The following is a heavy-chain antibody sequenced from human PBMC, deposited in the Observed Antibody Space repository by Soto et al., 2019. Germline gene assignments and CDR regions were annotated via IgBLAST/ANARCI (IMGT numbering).Heavy chain of an antibody. J-gene: IGHJ5*02. V-gene: IGHV4-38-2*01. CDR3: ATAPRDIVVVVAAPGSGWFDP. D-gene: IGHD2-15*01. Sequence: SETLSLTCAVSGYSIGSGYYWGWIRQPPGKGLEWIGSIYHSGSTYYNPSLKSRVTISVDTSKNQFSLKLSSVTAADTAVYYCATAPRDIVVVVAAPGSGWFDPWGQGTLVTVSS. CDR1: GYSIGSGYY. CDR2: IYHSGST.